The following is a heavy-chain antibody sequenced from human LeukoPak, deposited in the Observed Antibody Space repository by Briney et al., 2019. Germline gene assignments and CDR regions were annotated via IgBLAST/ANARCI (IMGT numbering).Heavy chain of an antibody. CDR3: ARIHPYYYGSGSYLMGYYYFGMDV. CDR1: GFTFSSYD. Sequence: GGSLRLSCAVSGFTFSSYDMNWVRHAPGKGLEGISYISGSGSTIYDADSVKGRFTVSRDNAKNSLHLQMNSLRAEDTAVYYCARIHPYYYGSGSYLMGYYYFGMDVWGQGTTVTVSS. J-gene: IGHJ6*02. CDR2: ISGSGSTI. D-gene: IGHD3-10*01. V-gene: IGHV3-48*03.